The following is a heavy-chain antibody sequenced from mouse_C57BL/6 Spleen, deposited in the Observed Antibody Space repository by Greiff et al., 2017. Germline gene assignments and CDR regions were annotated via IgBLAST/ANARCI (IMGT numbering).Heavy chain of an antibody. CDR2: IDPSDSYT. J-gene: IGHJ3*01. Sequence: QVQLQQSGAELVRPGTSVKLSCKASGYTFTSYWTHWVKQRPGQGLEWIGVIDPSDSYTNYNQKFKGKATLTVDTSSSTAYMQLSSLTSEDSAVYYCASIYYGNFAYWGQGTLVTVSA. CDR1: GYTFTSYW. D-gene: IGHD2-1*01. CDR3: ASIYYGNFAY. V-gene: IGHV1-59*01.